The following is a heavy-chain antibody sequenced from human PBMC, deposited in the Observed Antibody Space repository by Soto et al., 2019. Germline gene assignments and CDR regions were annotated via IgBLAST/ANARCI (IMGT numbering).Heavy chain of an antibody. CDR3: ARERYQVISDGMDV. Sequence: GASVKVSCKASGYTFTVYYVHCVREAPGQGLEWMGWINPETGGTSYAQKFQGRVTLSRDTSINTAYLELSRLRFDDAAVYFCARERYQVISDGMDVWGQGTTVTVSS. CDR1: GYTFTVYY. V-gene: IGHV1-2*02. J-gene: IGHJ6*02. CDR2: INPETGGT. D-gene: IGHD2-2*01.